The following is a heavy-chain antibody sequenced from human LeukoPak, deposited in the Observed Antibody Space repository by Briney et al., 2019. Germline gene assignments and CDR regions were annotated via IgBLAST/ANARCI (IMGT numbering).Heavy chain of an antibody. V-gene: IGHV3-48*04. Sequence: GGSLRLSCAASRFTFSSYSMNWVRQAPGKGLEWVSYISSSSSTIYYADSVKGRFTISRDNAKNSLYLQMNSLRAEDTAVYYCARGLGDSSGYTPPDAFDIWGQGTMVTVSS. CDR3: ARGLGDSSGYTPPDAFDI. CDR1: RFTFSSYS. CDR2: ISSSSSTI. J-gene: IGHJ3*02. D-gene: IGHD3-22*01.